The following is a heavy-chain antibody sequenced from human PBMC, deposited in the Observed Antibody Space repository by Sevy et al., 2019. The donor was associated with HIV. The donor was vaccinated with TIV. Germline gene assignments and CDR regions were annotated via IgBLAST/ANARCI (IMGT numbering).Heavy chain of an antibody. CDR1: GFSFSGYG. CDR3: ARERIAVAGMGYYFDF. J-gene: IGHJ4*02. CDR2: IWYDGTNK. V-gene: IGHV3-33*01. D-gene: IGHD6-19*01. Sequence: GGSLRLSCAASGFSFSGYGMHWVRQAPGKGLEWVAVIWYDGTNKEYKDSVKGRYTISRDNSKKTLYLQMNSLRAEDTAVYYCARERIAVAGMGYYFDFWGQGTLVTVSS.